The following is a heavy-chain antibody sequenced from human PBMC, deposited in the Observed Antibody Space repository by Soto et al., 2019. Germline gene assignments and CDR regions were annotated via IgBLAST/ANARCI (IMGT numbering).Heavy chain of an antibody. D-gene: IGHD1-20*01. Sequence: GGSLRLSCVASGFVFKNYEMNWVRQAPGKGLEWISYISNSGNTIYVADSMRGRFTISRDNAKNSLFLQMNSLRADDTAVYYCARDIDNRDFYYGLDVWGQGTTVTVSS. CDR2: ISNSGNTI. CDR1: GFVFKNYE. V-gene: IGHV3-48*03. J-gene: IGHJ6*02. CDR3: ARDIDNRDFYYGLDV.